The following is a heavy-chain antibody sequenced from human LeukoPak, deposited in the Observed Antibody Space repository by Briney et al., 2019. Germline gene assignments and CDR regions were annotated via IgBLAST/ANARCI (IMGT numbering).Heavy chain of an antibody. Sequence: SETLSLTCTVSDGSISTYYWSWLRQPAGKGLEWIGRIYTTGSTNYNPSLKSRVPMSVDTSKNQFSLKLTSVTAADTAVYYCARGGLPRENWFDPWGQGTLVTGSS. CDR3: ARGGLPRENWFDP. CDR2: IYTTGST. J-gene: IGHJ5*02. CDR1: DGSISTYY. V-gene: IGHV4-4*07. D-gene: IGHD3/OR15-3a*01.